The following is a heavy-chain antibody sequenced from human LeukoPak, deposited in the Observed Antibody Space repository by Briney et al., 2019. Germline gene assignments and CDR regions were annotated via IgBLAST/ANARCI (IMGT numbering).Heavy chain of an antibody. V-gene: IGHV1-46*01. J-gene: IGHJ2*01. Sequence: ASVKVSCKASGYTFTSYGISWVRQAPGQGLEWMGIINPSGSSTTYPQNFQGRVTMTSDMSTSTIYMELSNLRSEDTAIYYCARDRSTAAAGRSWYFDLWGRGTLVTVSS. D-gene: IGHD6-13*01. CDR3: ARDRSTAAAGRSWYFDL. CDR1: GYTFTSYG. CDR2: INPSGSST.